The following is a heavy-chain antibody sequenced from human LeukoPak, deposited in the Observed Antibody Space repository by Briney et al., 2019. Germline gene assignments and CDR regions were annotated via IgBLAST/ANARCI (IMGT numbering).Heavy chain of an antibody. D-gene: IGHD5-24*01. Sequence: SETLSLTCTVSGGSVSSGSYYWSLIRQPPGKGLEWIGYIYYSGSTNYNPSLKSRVTISVDTSKNQFSLKLSSVTAADTAVYYCARADMATNPFDYWGQGTLVTVSS. CDR3: ARADMATNPFDY. CDR1: GGSVSSGSYY. V-gene: IGHV4-61*01. J-gene: IGHJ4*02. CDR2: IYYSGST.